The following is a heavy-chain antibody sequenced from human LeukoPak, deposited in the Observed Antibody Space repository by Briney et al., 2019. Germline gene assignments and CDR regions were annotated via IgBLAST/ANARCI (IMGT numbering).Heavy chain of an antibody. D-gene: IGHD2-2*01. Sequence: PGGSLRLSCAASGFTFSNYSMNWVRQAPGKGLEWVSSISSSSSYIYYADSVKGRFTISRDNAKNSLYLQMNSLRAEDTAVYYCARMNCSSTSCPDAFDIWGQGTMVTVSS. CDR2: ISSSSSYI. CDR3: ARMNCSSTSCPDAFDI. J-gene: IGHJ3*02. V-gene: IGHV3-21*01. CDR1: GFTFSNYS.